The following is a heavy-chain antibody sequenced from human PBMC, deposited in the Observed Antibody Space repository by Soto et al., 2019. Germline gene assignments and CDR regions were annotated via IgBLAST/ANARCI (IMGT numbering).Heavy chain of an antibody. D-gene: IGHD6-13*01. CDR2: IYYSGST. CDR1: GGSISSYY. Sequence: PSETLSLTCTVSGGSISSYYWSWIRQPPGKGLEWIGYIYYSGSTNYNPSLKSRVTISVDTSKNQFSLKLSSVTAADTAVYYCARGRWIGSSWYPAGNNWFDPWGQGTLVTVSS. CDR3: ARGRWIGSSWYPAGNNWFDP. J-gene: IGHJ5*02. V-gene: IGHV4-59*12.